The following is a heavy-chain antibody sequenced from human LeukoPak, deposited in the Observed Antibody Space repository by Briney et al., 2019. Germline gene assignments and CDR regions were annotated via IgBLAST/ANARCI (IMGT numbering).Heavy chain of an antibody. V-gene: IGHV4-30-2*01. J-gene: IGHJ5*02. CDR2: IYHSGST. CDR1: GGSISSGGYY. Sequence: SETLSLTCTVSGGSISSGGYYWSWIRQPPGKGLGWIGYIYHSGSTYYNPSLKSRVTISVDRSKNQFSLKLSSVTAADTAVYYCARSVLRFLEWLNWFDPWGQGTLVTVSS. D-gene: IGHD3-3*01. CDR3: ARSVLRFLEWLNWFDP.